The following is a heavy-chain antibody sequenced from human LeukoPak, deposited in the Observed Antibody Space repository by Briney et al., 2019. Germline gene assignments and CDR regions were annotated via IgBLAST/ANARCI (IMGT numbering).Heavy chain of an antibody. CDR2: MYHSGST. J-gene: IGHJ4*02. CDR1: GFSISSGYY. D-gene: IGHD5-12*01. V-gene: IGHV4-38-2*02. Sequence: SETLSLTCTVSGFSISSGYYWGWIRQPPGKGLEWIGSMYHSGSTYYNPSLKSRVTVSVDTSKNQFSLKLIFVTAADTAVYYCARGSHSGYVKFDYWGQGTLVTVSS. CDR3: ARGSHSGYVKFDY.